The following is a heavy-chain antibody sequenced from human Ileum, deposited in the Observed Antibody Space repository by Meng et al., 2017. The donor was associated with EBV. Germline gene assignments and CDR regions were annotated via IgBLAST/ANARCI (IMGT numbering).Heavy chain of an antibody. J-gene: IGHJ4*02. D-gene: IGHD4-17*01. V-gene: IGHV4-39*07. CDR1: GDSMASSNYY. Sequence: HLQLQESGPGRVXXSETLSLXCRVSGDSMASSNYYWGWIRQSPGKALECIGTIFYRGNTFYNPSLKSRLTISVDTSKNEFSLNLRSVTAADTAVYYCVSAYDYGDYEAFAYWGLGSLVTVSS. CDR3: VSAYDYGDYEAFAY. CDR2: IFYRGNT.